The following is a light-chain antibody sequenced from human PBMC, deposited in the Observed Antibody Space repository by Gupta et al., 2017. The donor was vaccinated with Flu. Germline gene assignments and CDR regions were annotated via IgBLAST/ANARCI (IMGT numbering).Light chain of an antibody. CDR3: SSHAGRGTWV. CDR2: DVT. J-gene: IGLJ1*01. CDR1: SNDVGGSNR. Sequence: QSAPTQPRSVSGSPGQSVTISCTGTSNDVGGSNRVSWYEQRPGKAPKLILYDVTGRPAGVPVRFSGSKSGNTASLTISGLQADDEADYYCSSHAGRGTWVFGTGTTVTVL. V-gene: IGLV2-11*01.